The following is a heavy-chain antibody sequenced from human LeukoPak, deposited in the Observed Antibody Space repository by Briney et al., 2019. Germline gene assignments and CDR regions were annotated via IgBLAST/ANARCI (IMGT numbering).Heavy chain of an antibody. CDR2: LSGSGGST. V-gene: IGHV3-23*01. Sequence: PGGSLRLSCAAPGSTFSSYAMSWVRQAPGKGLEWVSALSGSGGSTHYADSVQSRFTISRDNSKNTLYLQANSLRAEDTAIYYCAKAAAPGGYWYFDLWGRGTLVTVSS. CDR3: AKAAAPGGYWYFDL. D-gene: IGHD6-13*01. CDR1: GSTFSSYA. J-gene: IGHJ2*01.